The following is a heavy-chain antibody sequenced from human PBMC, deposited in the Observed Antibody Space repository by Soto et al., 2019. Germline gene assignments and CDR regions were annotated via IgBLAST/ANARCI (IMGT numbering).Heavy chain of an antibody. CDR1: GFSLITSGVG. J-gene: IGHJ4*02. D-gene: IGHD3-3*01. CDR2: IYWDDDK. Sequence: QITLKEAGPTLVKPTQTLTLTCSFSGFSLITSGVGVGWIRQPPGKALEWLALIYWDDDKGYSTSLRSRLTNTKDTTRTQVILTLTNMYPADTATLCCAHTMAPRIFDYWGQGTLVTASS. V-gene: IGHV2-5*02. CDR3: AHTMAPRIFDY.